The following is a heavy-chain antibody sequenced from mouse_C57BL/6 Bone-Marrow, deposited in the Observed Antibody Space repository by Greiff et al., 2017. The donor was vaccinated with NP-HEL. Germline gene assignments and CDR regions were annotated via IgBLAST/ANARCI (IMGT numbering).Heavy chain of an antibody. CDR3: ASMVPYVDY. D-gene: IGHD2-2*01. V-gene: IGHV1-59*01. CDR1: GYTFTSYW. CDR2: IDPSDSYT. J-gene: IGHJ2*01. Sequence: QVQLQQPGAELVRPGTSVKLSCKASGYTFTSYWMHWVKQRPGQGLEWIGVIDPSDSYTNYNQKFKGKATLTVDTSSSTAYMQLSSLTSEDSAVYYCASMVPYVDYWGQGTTLTVSS.